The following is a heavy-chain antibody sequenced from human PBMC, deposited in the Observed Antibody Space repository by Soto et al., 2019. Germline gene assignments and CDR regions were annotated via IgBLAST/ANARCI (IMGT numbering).Heavy chain of an antibody. D-gene: IGHD3-9*01. Sequence: QVQLVQSGPQVKKPGSSVKVSCTASGGTFGRYTISWVRQAPGQGLEWMGGILPVLGNTNVAQRFQDRLTFTADKFTSTAYLELSSLRPEDTAVYYWARGSVVLTGTNAPFANWGQGILVTVSS. CDR1: GGTFGRYT. V-gene: IGHV1-69*04. CDR2: ILPVLGNT. J-gene: IGHJ4*02. CDR3: ARGSVVLTGTNAPFAN.